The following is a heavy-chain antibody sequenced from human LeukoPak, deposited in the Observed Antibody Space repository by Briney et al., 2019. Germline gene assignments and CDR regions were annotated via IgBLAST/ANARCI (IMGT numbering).Heavy chain of an antibody. CDR3: ASVDSYGYEDY. J-gene: IGHJ4*02. Sequence: GGSLRLSCAASGFTFSSYSMNWVRQAPGKGLEWVSYISSSSSTIYYADSVKGRFTISRDNAKNSLYLQMNSLRAEDTAVYYCASVDSYGYEDYWGQGTLVTVSS. CDR2: ISSSSSTI. CDR1: GFTFSSYS. D-gene: IGHD5-18*01. V-gene: IGHV3-48*04.